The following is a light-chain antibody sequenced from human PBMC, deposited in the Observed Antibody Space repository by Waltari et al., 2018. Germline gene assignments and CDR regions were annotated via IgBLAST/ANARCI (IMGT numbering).Light chain of an antibody. J-gene: IGLJ3*02. CDR3: AAWDDNLYGWV. V-gene: IGLV1-47*01. CDR1: SSNIGEKY. Sequence: QSVLTQPPSASGTPGQTITISCSGSSSNIGEKYVNWYQQVPGTAPKLLIYRNNQRPSGVPDRFSGSKSGTSASLAISGLRSEDEADYSCAAWDDNLYGWVFGGGTKLSVL. CDR2: RNN.